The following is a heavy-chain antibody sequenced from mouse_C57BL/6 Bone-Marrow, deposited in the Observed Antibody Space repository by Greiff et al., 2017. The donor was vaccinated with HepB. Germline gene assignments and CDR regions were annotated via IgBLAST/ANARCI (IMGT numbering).Heavy chain of an antibody. CDR3: TGYFSYWYFDV. D-gene: IGHD2-3*01. Sequence: QVQLQQSGAELVRPGASVTLSCKASGYTFTDYEMHWVKQTPVHGLEWLGAIDPETGGTAYNQKFTGKAILTADNSSSTAYMELRILTSEDSAVYYCTGYFSYWYFDVWGTGTTVTVSS. CDR1: GYTFTDYE. V-gene: IGHV1-15*01. CDR2: IDPETGGT. J-gene: IGHJ1*03.